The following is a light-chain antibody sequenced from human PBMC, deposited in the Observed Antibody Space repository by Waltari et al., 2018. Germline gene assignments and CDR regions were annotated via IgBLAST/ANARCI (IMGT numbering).Light chain of an antibody. CDR3: QQCGISVMYT. CDR1: PSVSRGR. V-gene: IGKV3-20*01. CDR2: AAS. Sequence: RPGPSVSRGRLAGYQQRPCQAPRLLIYAASPWATGIRDRFSGGGSGTDFSRTISRVKPEDFAVYYDQQCGISVMYTFNQRTKLEIQ. J-gene: IGKJ2*01.